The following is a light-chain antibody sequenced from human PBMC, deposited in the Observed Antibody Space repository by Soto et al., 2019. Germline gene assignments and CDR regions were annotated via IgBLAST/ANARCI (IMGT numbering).Light chain of an antibody. Sequence: DIVITQSPYPLAVSPRERAKLNCRYSHSVFYSSNNKNYLNWYQHKPGKAPKFLIYAASSLQSGVPSRFSGSGSGTDFTLTISRPQPEDFATYYCQQSYSRPITFGLGTRLEIK. CDR3: QQSYSRPIT. CDR1: HSVFYSSNNKNY. CDR2: AAS. J-gene: IGKJ5*01. V-gene: IGKV1-39*01.